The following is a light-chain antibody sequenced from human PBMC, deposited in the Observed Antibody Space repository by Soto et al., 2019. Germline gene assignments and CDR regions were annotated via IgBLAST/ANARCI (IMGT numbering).Light chain of an antibody. CDR3: AAWDDSLSGPV. V-gene: IGLV1-44*01. Sequence: QSVLTQPPSASGTPGQRVTVSCSGSRSNIGSNTVNWYQQFPGTAPKLLIYSSNQRPSGVTDRFSGSKSGTSASLAISGLQSEEEADYSCAAWDDSLSGPVFGGGTQVTVL. CDR1: RSNIGSNT. J-gene: IGLJ2*01. CDR2: SSN.